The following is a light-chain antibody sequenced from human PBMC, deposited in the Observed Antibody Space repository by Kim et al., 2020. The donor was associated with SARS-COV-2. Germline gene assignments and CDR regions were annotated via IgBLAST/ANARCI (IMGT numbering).Light chain of an antibody. CDR1: NIQTKN. V-gene: IGLV3-9*01. Sequence: SYELTQPLSVSVALGQTARLTCGGNNIQTKNVHWYRQKPGQAPVLVMYKDSKRPSGIPERFSGSNSGNTATLTITRAQPGDEADYYCQVWDSGTWVFGGGTQLTVL. J-gene: IGLJ3*02. CDR3: QVWDSGTWV. CDR2: KDS.